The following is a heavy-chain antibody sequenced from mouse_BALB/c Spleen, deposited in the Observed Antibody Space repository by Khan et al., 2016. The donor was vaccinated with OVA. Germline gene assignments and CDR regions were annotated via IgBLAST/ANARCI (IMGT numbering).Heavy chain of an antibody. CDR1: GYTFTNYW. J-gene: IGHJ2*01. Sequence: QVQLKQSGAELVRPGTSVKMSCKAAGYTFTNYWIGWVKQRPGHGLEWIGDIYPGGGYTNYNEKFKGKATLTADTSSSTAYMQLSSLTSGDSVIYSCARGGAARATWDYFDYWGQGTTLTVSS. CDR3: ARGGAARATWDYFDY. V-gene: IGHV1-63*02. CDR2: IYPGGGYT. D-gene: IGHD3-1*01.